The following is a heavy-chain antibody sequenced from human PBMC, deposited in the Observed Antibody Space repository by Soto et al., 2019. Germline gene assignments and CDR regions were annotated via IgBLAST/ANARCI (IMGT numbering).Heavy chain of an antibody. CDR1: GFTFRSYE. CDR2: IGTAGET. CDR3: AMGWRVTGGSLSYMDV. V-gene: IGHV3-13*01. J-gene: IGHJ6*03. D-gene: IGHD2-15*01. Sequence: EVQLVESGGGLIQPGGSLRLSCAASGFTFRSYEMHWVRQATGKGLDWVSGIGTAGETYYQGSVKGRFTISRENANSFVYLQMNNLRAWYIALYYCAMGWRVTGGSLSYMDVWGKGTTVTVSS.